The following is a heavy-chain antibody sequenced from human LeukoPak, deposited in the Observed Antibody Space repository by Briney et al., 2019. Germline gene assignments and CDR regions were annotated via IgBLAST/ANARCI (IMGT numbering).Heavy chain of an antibody. CDR1: GGSFSGYY. CDR3: ARWGSGWYYFDY. D-gene: IGHD3-10*01. CDR2: INHSGST. V-gene: IGHV4-34*01. Sequence: PSETLSLTCAVYGGSFSGYYWSWIRQPPGKGLEWIGEINHSGSTNYNPSLKSRVTISVDTSKNQFSLKLSSVTAADTAVDYCARWGSGWYYFDYWGQGTLVTVSS. J-gene: IGHJ4*02.